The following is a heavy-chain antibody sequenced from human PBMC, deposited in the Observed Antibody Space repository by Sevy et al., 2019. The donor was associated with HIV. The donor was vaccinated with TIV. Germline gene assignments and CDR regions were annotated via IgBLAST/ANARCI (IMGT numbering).Heavy chain of an antibody. CDR3: ATTKDYYESSGDPFDY. CDR1: GYTLTQLS. V-gene: IGHV1-24*01. J-gene: IGHJ4*02. D-gene: IGHD3-22*01. Sequence: ASVKVSCKLSGYTLTQLSMHWVRQAPGKGLEWLGSFDPEDDETIYAQKFQGRVTMTEDTSTDTAYMELSRLRSEDTAMYYCATTKDYYESSGDPFDYWGQGTLVTVSS. CDR2: FDPEDDET.